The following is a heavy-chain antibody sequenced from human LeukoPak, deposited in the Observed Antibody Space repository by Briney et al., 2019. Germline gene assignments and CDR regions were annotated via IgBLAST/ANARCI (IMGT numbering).Heavy chain of an antibody. CDR2: INQDGSEK. CDR1: GYIISIHW. Sequence: GGSLRLSCVCSGYIISIHWVAWVRQAPGRGVAGVGHINQDGSEKSYADSVNGGFTISRHNADNCVTLQMNSRRAEDTGVFYCGRGHYGLDVWGQGTTVTVSS. CDR3: GRGHYGLDV. V-gene: IGHV3-7*01. J-gene: IGHJ6*02.